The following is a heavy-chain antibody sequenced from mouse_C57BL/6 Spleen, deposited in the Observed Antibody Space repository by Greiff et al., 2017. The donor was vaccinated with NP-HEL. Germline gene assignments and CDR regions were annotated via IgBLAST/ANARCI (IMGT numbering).Heavy chain of an antibody. D-gene: IGHD2-5*01. V-gene: IGHV1-63*01. J-gene: IGHJ2*01. CDR1: GYTFTNYW. CDR2: IYPGGGYP. Sequence: QVQLQQSGAELVRPGTSVKMSCKASGYTFTNYWIGWAKQRPGHGLEWIGDIYPGGGYPNYNEKFKGKATLTAEKSSSTAYMQFSSLTSEDSAIYYCARYDSNYPFDYWGQGTTLTVSS. CDR3: ARYDSNYPFDY.